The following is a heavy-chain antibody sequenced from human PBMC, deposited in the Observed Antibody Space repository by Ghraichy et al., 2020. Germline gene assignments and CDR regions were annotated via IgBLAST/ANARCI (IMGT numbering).Heavy chain of an antibody. D-gene: IGHD3-10*01. V-gene: IGHV4-38-2*02. CDR1: GYSISSGYY. Sequence: SETLSLTCTVSGYSISSGYYWGWIRQPPGKGLEWIGSIYHSGSTYYNPSLKSRVTISVDTSKNQFSLKLSSVTAADKAVYYCARDPTRSGSYPADYWGQGTLVTVSS. CDR2: IYHSGST. CDR3: ARDPTRSGSYPADY. J-gene: IGHJ4*02.